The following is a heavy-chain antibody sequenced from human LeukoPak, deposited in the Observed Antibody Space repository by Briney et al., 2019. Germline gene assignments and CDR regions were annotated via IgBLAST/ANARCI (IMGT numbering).Heavy chain of an antibody. CDR3: ATTQQWLASYY. CDR2: FYNSGST. CDR1: IXSYY. V-gene: IGHV4-59*08. Sequence: IXSYYWTWVRQPPGKGLEGIGSFYNSGSTSYNPSPGSRVTISLDTSKNLFSLKLTSVTAAGSAIYYCATTQQWLASYYWGQGTLVTVSS. J-gene: IGHJ4*02. D-gene: IGHD6-19*01.